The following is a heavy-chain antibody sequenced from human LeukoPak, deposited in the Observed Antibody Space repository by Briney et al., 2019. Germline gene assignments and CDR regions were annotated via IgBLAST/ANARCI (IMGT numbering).Heavy chain of an antibody. D-gene: IGHD2-15*01. CDR2: IYYSGST. J-gene: IGHJ3*02. V-gene: IGHV4-59*01. CDR1: GGSISSYY. CDR3: ARGRVARGAFDI. Sequence: KPSETLSLTCTVSGGSISSYYWSWIRQPPGKGLEWIGYIYYSGSTNYNPSLKSRVTISVDTSKNQFSLKLSSVTAADTGVYYCARGRVARGAFDIWGQGTMVTVSS.